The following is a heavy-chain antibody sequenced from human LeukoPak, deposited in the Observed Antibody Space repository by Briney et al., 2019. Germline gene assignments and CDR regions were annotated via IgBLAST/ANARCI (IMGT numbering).Heavy chain of an antibody. D-gene: IGHD5-18*01. Sequence: GGSLRLSCAASGFTFSSYEMNWVRQASGKGLEWVSYISSSASTIYYADSVKGRFTISRDSAKNSLYLQMNSLRAEDTALYYCARLGYSYASDAFDVWGQGTVVTVSS. CDR1: GFTFSSYE. CDR3: ARLGYSYASDAFDV. J-gene: IGHJ3*01. V-gene: IGHV3-48*03. CDR2: ISSSASTI.